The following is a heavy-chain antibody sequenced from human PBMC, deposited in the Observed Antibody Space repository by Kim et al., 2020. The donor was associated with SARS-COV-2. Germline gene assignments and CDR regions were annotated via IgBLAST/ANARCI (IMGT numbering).Heavy chain of an antibody. V-gene: IGHV1-2*02. Sequence: PIRGGTNYAQRFQGRVTMTRDTSISTAYMELSRLRSDDTAVYYCAYLPGYWGQGTLVTVSS. J-gene: IGHJ4*02. CDR2: PIRGGT. CDR3: AYLPGY.